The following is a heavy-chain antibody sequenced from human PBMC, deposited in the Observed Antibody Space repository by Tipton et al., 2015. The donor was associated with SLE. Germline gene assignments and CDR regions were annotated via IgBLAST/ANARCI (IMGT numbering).Heavy chain of an antibody. CDR1: DGSISSSSYY. CDR2: IYTSGST. CDR3: ARAGGGATRNWFDP. Sequence: TLSLTCTVSDGSISSSSYYWSWIRQPAGKGLEWIGRIYTSGSTNYNPSLKSRVTISVDTSKNQFSLNLSSVTAADTALYYCARAGGGATRNWFDPWGQGTLVTVSS. D-gene: IGHD1-26*01. J-gene: IGHJ5*02. V-gene: IGHV4-61*02.